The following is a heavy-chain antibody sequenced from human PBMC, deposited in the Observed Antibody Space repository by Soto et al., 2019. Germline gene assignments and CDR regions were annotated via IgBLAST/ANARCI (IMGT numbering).Heavy chain of an antibody. D-gene: IGHD2-2*01. V-gene: IGHV1-69*13. Sequence: ASVKVSCKASGGTFSSYAISWVRQAPGQGLEWMGGIIPIFGTANYAQKFQGRVTITADESTSTAYIVLSSLRSEDTAVYYCARCPAAATTDAFDIWGQGTMVTVSS. CDR2: IIPIFGTA. J-gene: IGHJ3*02. CDR3: ARCPAAATTDAFDI. CDR1: GGTFSSYA.